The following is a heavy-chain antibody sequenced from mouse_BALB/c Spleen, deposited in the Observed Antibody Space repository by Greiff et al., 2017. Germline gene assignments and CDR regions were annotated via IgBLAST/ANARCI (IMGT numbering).Heavy chain of an antibody. D-gene: IGHD3-2*02. Sequence: EVKLQESGPELMKPGASVKISCKASGYSFTSYYMHWVKQSHGKSLEWIGYIDPFNGGTSYNQKFKGKATLTVDKSSSTAYMHLSSLTSEDSAVYYCARSGDYYAMDYWGQGTSVTVSS. CDR3: ARSGDYYAMDY. J-gene: IGHJ4*01. CDR1: GYSFTSYY. V-gene: IGHV1S135*01. CDR2: IDPFNGGT.